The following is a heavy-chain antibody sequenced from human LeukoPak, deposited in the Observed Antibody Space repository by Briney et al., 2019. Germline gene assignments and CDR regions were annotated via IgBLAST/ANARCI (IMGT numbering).Heavy chain of an antibody. J-gene: IGHJ4*02. V-gene: IGHV3-23*01. CDR3: AKYTGRLVESYFDY. CDR2: ISGVDDTT. D-gene: IGHD5-24*01. CDR1: GFPFSTSA. Sequence: PGGSLRLSCAASGFPFSTSAMSWVRQALGKGLEWISGISGVDDTTYYADSVKGRFTISKDTSKNTLYLQVSSLRDEDTALYYCAKYTGRLVESYFDYWGQGILVTVSS.